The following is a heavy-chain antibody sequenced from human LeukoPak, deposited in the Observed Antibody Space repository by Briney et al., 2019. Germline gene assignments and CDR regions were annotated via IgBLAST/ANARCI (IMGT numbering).Heavy chain of an antibody. D-gene: IGHD2-2*01. CDR1: GGSIRSSAYS. CDR2: IYHSGNI. CDR3: ARQYGAGYSSTWYFDY. V-gene: IGHV4-39*01. Sequence: PSETLSLTCTVSGGSIRSSAYSWGWLRQPPGKGLEWIGNIYHSGNIYYNPSLKSRVAISVDTSKNQFSLKLNSVTATDTAVYHCARQYGAGYSSTWYFDYWGQGTLVTVSS. J-gene: IGHJ4*02.